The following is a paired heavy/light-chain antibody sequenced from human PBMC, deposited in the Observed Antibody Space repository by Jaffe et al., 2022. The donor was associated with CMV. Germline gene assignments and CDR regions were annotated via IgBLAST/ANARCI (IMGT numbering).Light chain of an antibody. V-gene: IGKV1-27*01. CDR3: QKYNSAPLT. CDR2: SAS. Sequence: DIQMTQSPSSLSASVGDRVTFTCRASQDISNYLAWYQQKPGQVPKLLIYSASVLQSGVPPRFSGSGSGTDFTLTISSLQPEDVATYYCQKYNSAPLTFGGGTKVEFK. J-gene: IGKJ4*01. CDR1: QDISNY.
Heavy chain of an antibody. Sequence: QVQLVQSGAEVKKPGASVKVSCKASGYPFIGYYMHWVRQAPGQGLEWMGWINPSRGGTKYLQRLQGRVTMTRDTSISTVYMEILNLTSDDTAVYYCARGSGDYYFDLWGQGTLVTVSS. CDR3: ARGSGDYYFDL. CDR2: INPSRGGT. CDR1: GYPFIGYY. J-gene: IGHJ4*02. V-gene: IGHV1-2*02. D-gene: IGHD2-21*02.